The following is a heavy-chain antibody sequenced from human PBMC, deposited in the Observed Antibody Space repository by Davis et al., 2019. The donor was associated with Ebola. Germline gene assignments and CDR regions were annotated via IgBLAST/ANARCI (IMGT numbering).Heavy chain of an antibody. CDR3: ARDTMATLDY. CDR1: GFTFSSYA. V-gene: IGHV3-30-3*01. Sequence: GESLKISCAASGFTFSSYAMHWVRQAPGKGLEWVAVISYDGSNKYYADSVKGRFTISRDNSKNTLYLQMNSLRAEDTAVYYCARDTMATLDYWGQGTLVTVSS. CDR2: ISYDGSNK. J-gene: IGHJ4*02. D-gene: IGHD5-24*01.